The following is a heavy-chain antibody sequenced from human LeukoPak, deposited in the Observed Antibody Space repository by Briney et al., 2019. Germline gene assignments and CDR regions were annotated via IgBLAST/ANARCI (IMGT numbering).Heavy chain of an antibody. J-gene: IGHJ6*04. CDR2: IYYSGST. V-gene: IGHV4-61*01. Sequence: SETLSLTCTVSGGSVSSGSYYWSWIRQPPGKGLEWIGYIYYSGSTNYNPSLKSRVTISVDTSKNQFSLKLSSVTAADTAVYYCARDQCTSTSCYALYGMDVWGKGTTVTVSS. D-gene: IGHD2-2*01. CDR3: ARDQCTSTSCYALYGMDV. CDR1: GGSVSSGSYY.